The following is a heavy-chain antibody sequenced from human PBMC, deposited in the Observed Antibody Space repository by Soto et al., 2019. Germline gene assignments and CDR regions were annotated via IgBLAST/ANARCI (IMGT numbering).Heavy chain of an antibody. CDR3: ARGGGSGGIRDYYYYMDV. J-gene: IGHJ6*03. CDR2: INHSGST. V-gene: IGHV4-34*01. Sequence: TSETLSLTCAVYGGSFSGYYWSWIRQPPGKGLEWIGEINHSGSTNYNPSLKSRVTISVDTSKNQFSLKLSSVTAADTAVYYCARGGGSGGIRDYYYYMDVWGKGTTVTVSS. D-gene: IGHD2-15*01. CDR1: GGSFSGYY.